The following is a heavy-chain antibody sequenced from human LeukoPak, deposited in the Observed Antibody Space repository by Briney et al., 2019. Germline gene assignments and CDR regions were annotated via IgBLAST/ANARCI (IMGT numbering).Heavy chain of an antibody. Sequence: PGGSLRLSCAASGFTFSSYAMSWVRQAPGKGLEWVSAISGSGGSTYYADSVKGRFTISRDNSKNTLYLQMNSLRAEDTAVYYCAKDYGDQRSNYYFDYWGQGTLVTVSS. J-gene: IGHJ4*02. CDR3: AKDYGDQRSNYYFDY. CDR2: ISGSGGST. CDR1: GFTFSSYA. D-gene: IGHD4-17*01. V-gene: IGHV3-23*01.